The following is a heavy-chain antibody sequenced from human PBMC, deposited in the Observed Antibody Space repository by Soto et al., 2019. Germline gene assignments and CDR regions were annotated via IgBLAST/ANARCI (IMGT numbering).Heavy chain of an antibody. CDR2: INGRSNYK. CDR1: GFSFSTYN. CDR3: VREDGLVGSNSAFDQ. J-gene: IGHJ4*02. D-gene: IGHD7-27*01. Sequence: EVELLESGGGLVKPGGSLRLSCAASGFSFSTYNMNWVRQAPGKGLEWVSSINGRSNYKDYTDSVKGRFTISRDNPKNSLYRQMDSLIVEDTAVYYCVREDGLVGSNSAFDQWGQGTLVIVSS. V-gene: IGHV3-21*02.